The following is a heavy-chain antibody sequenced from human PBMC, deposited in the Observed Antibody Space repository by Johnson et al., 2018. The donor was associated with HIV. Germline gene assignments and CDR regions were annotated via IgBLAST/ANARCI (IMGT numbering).Heavy chain of an antibody. D-gene: IGHD3-3*02. CDR2: ISYDGSTK. CDR1: GFTFSSYG. V-gene: IGHV3-30*18. J-gene: IGHJ3*02. Sequence: QVQLVESGGGAVQPGRSLRLSCAASGFTFSSYGMHWVRQAPGKGLEWVAVISYDGSTKYYADSVKARFTISRDHSKKTLDVQMNSLRVEDTAVYYCAKSTQASIFRESGPYGAFDIWGQGTMVTVSS. CDR3: AKSTQASIFRESGPYGAFDI.